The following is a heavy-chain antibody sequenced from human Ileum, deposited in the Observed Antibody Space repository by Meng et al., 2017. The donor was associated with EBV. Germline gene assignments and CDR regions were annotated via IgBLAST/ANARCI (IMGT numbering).Heavy chain of an antibody. J-gene: IGHJ4*02. CDR2: INTDNGET. V-gene: IGHV1-3*04. D-gene: IGHD3/OR15-3a*01. Sequence: QLQLGQSGAEGKKPGASVKLSCKASGYTFTRYPIHWVRQAPGQRPEWMGWINTDNGETEFSQKFQGRVTITRDTSATTAYMELISLRSEDTAVYYCASRPGFNIGPFDFWGQGTLVTVSS. CDR1: GYTFTRYP. CDR3: ASRPGFNIGPFDF.